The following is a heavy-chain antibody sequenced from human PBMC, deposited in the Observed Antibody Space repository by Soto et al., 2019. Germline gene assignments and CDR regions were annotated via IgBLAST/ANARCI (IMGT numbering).Heavy chain of an antibody. V-gene: IGHV3-30*18. J-gene: IGHJ5*02. CDR3: AKDLLHNTVTTCGS. CDR1: GFTFSDYG. D-gene: IGHD4-17*01. Sequence: QVQLVESGGGGVQPGRSLRLSCAASGFTFSDYGIHWVLQAPGKGLEWVAVISYDGNNKYYADSVKGRFTISRDNFKSTLYLQMSSLRAEDTAVYFCAKDLLHNTVTTCGSWGQGTLVTVSS. CDR2: ISYDGNNK.